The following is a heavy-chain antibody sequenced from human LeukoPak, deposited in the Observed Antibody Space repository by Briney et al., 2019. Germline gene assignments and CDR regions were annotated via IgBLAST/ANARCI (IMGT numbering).Heavy chain of an antibody. Sequence: PGGSLRLSCAASGFTFSNYAMSWVRQAPGKGLDWVSDISGSGGTTYYGDSVKGRFTISRDNSMNTLYLQMNSLRAEDTGVYYCAKDLDYDFWSGPQFDYWGQGTLVTVSS. V-gene: IGHV3-23*01. CDR2: ISGSGGTT. J-gene: IGHJ4*02. CDR1: GFTFSNYA. D-gene: IGHD3-3*01. CDR3: AKDLDYDFWSGPQFDY.